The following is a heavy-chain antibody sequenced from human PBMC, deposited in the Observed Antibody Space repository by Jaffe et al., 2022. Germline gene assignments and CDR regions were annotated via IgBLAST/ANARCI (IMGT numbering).Heavy chain of an antibody. Sequence: QVQLQESGPGLVKPSETLSLTCAVSGYSISSGYYWGWIRQPPGKGLEWIGSIYHSGSTYYNPSLKSRVTISVDTSKNQFSLKLSSVTAADTAVYYCAREGGSGSYTWFDPWGQGTLVTVSS. V-gene: IGHV4-38-2*02. CDR3: AREGGSGSYTWFDP. D-gene: IGHD3-10*01. CDR1: GYSISSGYY. J-gene: IGHJ5*02. CDR2: IYHSGST.